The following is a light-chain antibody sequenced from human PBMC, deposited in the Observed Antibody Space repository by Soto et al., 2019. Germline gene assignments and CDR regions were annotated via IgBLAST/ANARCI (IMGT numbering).Light chain of an antibody. Sequence: IQLTQSPSSLSASVGDRVTITCRASQGISSYLAWYQQKPGKAPKLLTYAASTLQSGVPSRFSGSGSGTDFTLTISSLQPEDFATYYCQQLNSYPLTFGQGTRLEIK. CDR2: AAS. CDR1: QGISSY. V-gene: IGKV1-9*01. CDR3: QQLNSYPLT. J-gene: IGKJ5*01.